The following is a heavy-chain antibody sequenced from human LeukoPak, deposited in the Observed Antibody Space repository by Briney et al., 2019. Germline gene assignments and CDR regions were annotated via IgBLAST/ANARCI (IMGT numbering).Heavy chain of an antibody. Sequence: SETLSLTCTVSGGSISSYYWSWIRQPPGKGLEWIGYIYYSGSTNYNPSLKSRVTISVDTSKNQFSLKLSSVTAADTAVYYCARGLGDWGQGTLVTVSS. J-gene: IGHJ4*02. CDR2: IYYSGST. D-gene: IGHD2-15*01. CDR3: ARGLGD. V-gene: IGHV4-59*12. CDR1: GGSISSYY.